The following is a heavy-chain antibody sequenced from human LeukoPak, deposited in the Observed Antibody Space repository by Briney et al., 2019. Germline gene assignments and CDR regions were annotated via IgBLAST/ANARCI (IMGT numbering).Heavy chain of an antibody. CDR3: ARDRGDCSSTSCYWGAAFDI. CDR1: GGSISSGGYY. J-gene: IGHJ3*02. Sequence: SETLSLTCTVSGGSISSGGYYWSWIRQYPGKGLEWIGYIYYSGSTYYNPSLKSRVTISVDTSKNQFSLKLSSVTAADTAVYYCARDRGDCSSTSCYWGAAFDIWGQGTMVTVSS. V-gene: IGHV4-31*03. CDR2: IYYSGST. D-gene: IGHD2-2*01.